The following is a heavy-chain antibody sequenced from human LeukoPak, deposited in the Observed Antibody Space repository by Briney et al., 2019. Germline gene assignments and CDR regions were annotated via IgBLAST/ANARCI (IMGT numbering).Heavy chain of an antibody. Sequence: PGGSLRLSCAASGFTFSSYSMNWVRQAPGKGLEWVSSISSSSSYIYYADSVKGRFTISRDNAKNSLYLQMNSLRAEDTAVYYCAREAAFIAAAGISDYWGQGTLVTVSS. CDR1: GFTFSSYS. V-gene: IGHV3-21*01. CDR3: AREAAFIAAAGISDY. J-gene: IGHJ4*02. CDR2: ISSSSSYI. D-gene: IGHD6-13*01.